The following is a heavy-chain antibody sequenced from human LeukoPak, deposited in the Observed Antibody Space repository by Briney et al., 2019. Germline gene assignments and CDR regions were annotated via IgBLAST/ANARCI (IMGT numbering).Heavy chain of an antibody. D-gene: IGHD3-10*01. CDR3: ARGWITMVRGVQIANDAFDI. J-gene: IGHJ3*02. CDR1: GYTFTSYG. CDR2: ISAYNGNT. V-gene: IGHV1-18*01. Sequence: ASVKVSCKASGYTFTSYGISWVRQAPGRGLEWLGWISAYNGNTSYAQKLQGRVTMTTDTSTSTAYMDLRSLRSEDTAVYYCARGWITMVRGVQIANDAFDIWGQGTMVTVSS.